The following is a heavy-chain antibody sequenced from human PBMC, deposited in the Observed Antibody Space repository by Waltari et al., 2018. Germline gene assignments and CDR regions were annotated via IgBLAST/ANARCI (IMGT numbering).Heavy chain of an antibody. V-gene: IGHV4-59*01. CDR1: GGSIGSYY. CDR3: ARDLWTAAWFDP. D-gene: IGHD1-1*01. J-gene: IGHJ5*02. Sequence: VQLQVSGPGLVTPAETMSLTCTVAGGSIGSYYCRWLRQPPGKGLEWIGYVYYSGSTNTNPSLKCRVTISTDTTKSQCSRKLSEATTADTTVYYGARDLWTAAWFDPWGQGTLVTVSS. CDR2: VYYSGST.